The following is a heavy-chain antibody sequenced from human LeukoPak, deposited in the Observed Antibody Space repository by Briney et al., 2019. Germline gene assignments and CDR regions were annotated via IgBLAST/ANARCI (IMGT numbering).Heavy chain of an antibody. CDR1: GFTFSSYG. V-gene: IGHV3-33*01. J-gene: IGHJ6*02. Sequence: PGGSLRLSCAASGFTFSSYGMHWVRQAPGKGLEWVAVIWYDGSNKYYADSVKGRFTISRVNSKNTLYLQMNSLRAEDTAVYYCAREWYSSTDYYYYGMDVWGQGTTVTVSS. CDR2: IWYDGSNK. D-gene: IGHD6-13*01. CDR3: AREWYSSTDYYYYGMDV.